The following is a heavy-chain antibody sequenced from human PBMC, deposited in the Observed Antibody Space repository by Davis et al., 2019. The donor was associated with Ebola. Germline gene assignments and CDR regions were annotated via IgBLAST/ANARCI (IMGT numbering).Heavy chain of an antibody. V-gene: IGHV3-23*01. CDR1: GFTFSNYA. CDR2: LSYSGRNI. Sequence: GESLKISCAASGFTFSNYAMSWVRQAPGKGLEWVSGLSYSGRNIYYADSVKGRFTISRDNSKNTLYLQMNSLSADDTAVYYCATCGFCISSSGFDYGGQGTLVTVSS. CDR3: ATCGFCISSSGFDY. D-gene: IGHD6-19*01. J-gene: IGHJ4*02.